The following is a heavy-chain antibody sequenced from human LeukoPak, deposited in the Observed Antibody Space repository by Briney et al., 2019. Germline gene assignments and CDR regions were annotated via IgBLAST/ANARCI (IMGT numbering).Heavy chain of an antibody. Sequence: PGGSLRLSCAASGFTFSDHNMDWVRQAPGKGLEWVGRIKSKTDDGTAAYAAPVKGRFTISRDDSENTLYLQMNSLKSEDTAVYYCTALLGITATLVYWGQGTLVTVSS. CDR2: IKSKTDDGTA. J-gene: IGHJ4*02. CDR1: GFTFSDHN. D-gene: IGHD7-27*01. V-gene: IGHV3-15*01. CDR3: TALLGITATLVY.